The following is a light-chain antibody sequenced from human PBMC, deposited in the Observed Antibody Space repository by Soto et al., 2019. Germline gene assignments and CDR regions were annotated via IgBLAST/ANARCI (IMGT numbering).Light chain of an antibody. J-gene: IGLJ2*01. V-gene: IGLV2-14*01. CDR1: RSDVGGYNH. CDR2: EVS. CDR3: GSYSSTSAVV. Sequence: QSALTQPASVSGSPGQSITISCTGTRSDVGGYNHVSWYQQYPGKAPKLLIYEVSNRPSGVSNRFSGSESAHTASLTISGLQAEDEADYFCGSYSSTSAVVFGGGTKLTVL.